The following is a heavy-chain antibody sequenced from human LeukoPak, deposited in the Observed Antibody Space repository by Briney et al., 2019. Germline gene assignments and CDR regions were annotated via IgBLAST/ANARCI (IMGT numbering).Heavy chain of an antibody. CDR2: ISGSGGST. D-gene: IGHD6-13*01. CDR3: AKDRGYSSSWYFSDY. Sequence: GGSLRPSCAASGFTFSSYAMSWVRQAPGKGLEWVSAISGSGGSTYYADSVKGRFTISRDNSKNTLYLQMNSLRAEDTAFYCCAKDRGYSSSWYFSDYWGQGTLVTVSS. J-gene: IGHJ4*02. CDR1: GFTFSSYA. V-gene: IGHV3-23*01.